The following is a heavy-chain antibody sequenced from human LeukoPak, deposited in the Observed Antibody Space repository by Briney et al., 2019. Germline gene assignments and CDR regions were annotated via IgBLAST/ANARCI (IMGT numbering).Heavy chain of an antibody. CDR2: INHSGST. CDR3: ARYYYGSGSWIRKPYYFDY. V-gene: IGHV4-34*01. Sequence: KPSETLSLACAVYGGSFSGYYWSWIRQPPGKGLEWIGEINHSGSTNYNPSLKSRVTISVDTSKNQFSLKLSSVTAADTAVYYCARYYYGSGSWIRKPYYFDYWGQGTLVTVSS. CDR1: GGSFSGYY. J-gene: IGHJ4*02. D-gene: IGHD3-10*01.